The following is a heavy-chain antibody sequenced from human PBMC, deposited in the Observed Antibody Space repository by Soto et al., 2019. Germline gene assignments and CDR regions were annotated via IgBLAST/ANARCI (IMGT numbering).Heavy chain of an antibody. J-gene: IGHJ3*02. V-gene: IGHV2-5*02. CDR1: GFSLSTRGVG. Sequence: QITLKESGPTLVKPTQTLTLTCTFSGFSLSTRGVGVGWIRQPPGKALEWLAFIYWDEDKRYSPSLKSRLTIAQDTSKSQVVLTMTNVDPVDTATYYCARGREPFLSPAFDIWGQGTVVTVSS. D-gene: IGHD1-26*01. CDR2: IYWDEDK. CDR3: ARGREPFLSPAFDI.